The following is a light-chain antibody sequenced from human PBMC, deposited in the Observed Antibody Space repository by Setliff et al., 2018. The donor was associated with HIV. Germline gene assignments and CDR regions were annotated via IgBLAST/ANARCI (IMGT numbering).Light chain of an antibody. CDR2: EVS. CDR1: SSDIGSWNF. J-gene: IGLJ1*01. V-gene: IGLV2-23*02. Sequence: QSVLAQPASVSGSPGQSITISCTGSSSDIGSWNFVSWYQQYPDKAPKTMIYEVSKRPSGVSDRFSGSKSGNVASLTISGLQAEDEADYYCCSNTGSNTFVFGTGTKVTV. CDR3: CSNTGSNTFV.